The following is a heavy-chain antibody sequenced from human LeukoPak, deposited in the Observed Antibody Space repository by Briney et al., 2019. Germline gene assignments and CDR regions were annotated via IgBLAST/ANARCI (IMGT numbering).Heavy chain of an antibody. CDR3: ARSSTVTTQNFDY. V-gene: IGHV3-7*03. CDR2: IKQDGSEK. J-gene: IGHJ4*02. Sequence: SGGSLRLSCAASGFTFSSYAMSWVRQAPGKGLEWVANIKQDGSEKYYVDSVKGRFTISRDNAKNSLYLQMNSLRAEDTAVYYCARSSTVTTQNFDYWGQGTLVTVSS. CDR1: GFTFSSYA. D-gene: IGHD4-17*01.